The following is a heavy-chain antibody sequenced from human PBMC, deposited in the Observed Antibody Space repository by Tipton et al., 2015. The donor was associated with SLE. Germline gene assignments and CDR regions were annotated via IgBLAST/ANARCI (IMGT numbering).Heavy chain of an antibody. CDR3: AGGGSYWGPFDY. CDR2: ISSSSSYI. CDR1: GFTFSSYS. J-gene: IGHJ4*02. V-gene: IGHV3-21*01. Sequence: GSLRLSCAASGFTFSSYSMNWVRQAPGKGLEWVSSISSSSSYIYYADSVKGRFTISRDNAKNSLYLQMNSLRAEDTAVYYCAGGGSYWGPFDYWGQGTLVTVSS. D-gene: IGHD1-26*01.